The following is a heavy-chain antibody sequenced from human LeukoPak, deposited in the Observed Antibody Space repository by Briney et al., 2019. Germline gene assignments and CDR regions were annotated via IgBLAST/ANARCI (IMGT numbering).Heavy chain of an antibody. CDR3: ARHTTYYYDSPLFDY. J-gene: IGHJ4*02. CDR2: IYTSGST. D-gene: IGHD3-22*01. Sequence: SETLSLNCTVSGGSISSYHWSWIRQPPGKGLEWIGYIYTSGSTNYNPSLKSRVTISAHTSKNQFSLKLSSVTAADTAVYYCARHTTYYYDSPLFDYWGQGTLVTVSS. CDR1: GGSISSYH. V-gene: IGHV4-4*09.